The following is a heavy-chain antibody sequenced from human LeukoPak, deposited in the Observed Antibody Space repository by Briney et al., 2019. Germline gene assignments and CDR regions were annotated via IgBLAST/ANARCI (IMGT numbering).Heavy chain of an antibody. CDR2: ISSSSNVI. V-gene: IGHV3-48*01. J-gene: IGHJ4*02. CDR3: ARGDPIYDFWSGGDY. D-gene: IGHD3-3*01. CDR1: GFTFNSYA. Sequence: QPGGSLRLSCAASGFTFNSYAFNWVRQAPGKGLEWVSYISSSSNVIYYTDSVKGRFTISRDNARNLLSLQMNSLRAEDTAVYYCARGDPIYDFWSGGDYWGQGSLVTVSS.